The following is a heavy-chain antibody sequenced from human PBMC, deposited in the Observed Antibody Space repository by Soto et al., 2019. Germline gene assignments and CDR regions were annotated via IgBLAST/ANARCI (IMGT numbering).Heavy chain of an antibody. J-gene: IGHJ5*01. CDR1: GFSLDEYG. Sequence: EVQLVESGGGVVRPGGSLRLACAASGFSLDEYGMSWVRQAPGKGLEWVSGMHRNGGSTGYADSVKGRFTMSRDDAKNQLYRQMNSLRAEDTAFYYCARDHRWGYEDGAYGDSWGHGTLVTVSS. CDR2: MHRNGGST. D-gene: IGHD3-16*01. V-gene: IGHV3-20*04. CDR3: ARDHRWGYEDGAYGDS.